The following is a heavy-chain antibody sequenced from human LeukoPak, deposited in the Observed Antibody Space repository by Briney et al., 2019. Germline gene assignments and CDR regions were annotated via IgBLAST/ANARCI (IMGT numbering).Heavy chain of an antibody. J-gene: IGHJ4*02. CDR3: ARKGYGDYNRNFHY. CDR2: IYHSGST. V-gene: IGHV4-30-2*01. D-gene: IGHD4-17*01. CDR1: GGSISRGGYS. Sequence: PSQTLSLTCAVSGGSISRGGYSWSWIRQPPGRGLEWIGYIYHSGSTNYTPSLKSRVTISVDKSKNQFSLKLSSVTAADTAVYYCARKGYGDYNRNFHYWGQGTLVTVSS.